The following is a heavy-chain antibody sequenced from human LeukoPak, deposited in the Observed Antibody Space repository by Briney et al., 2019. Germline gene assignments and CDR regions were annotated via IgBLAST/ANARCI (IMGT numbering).Heavy chain of an antibody. V-gene: IGHV4-38-2*02. Sequence: ASETLSLTCTVSGYSISSGYYWGWIRQPPGKGLEWIGSIYHSGSTYYNPSLKSRVTISVDTSKNQFSLKLSSVTAADTAVYYCQRVVVHYFYYYMDVWGKGTTVTVSS. CDR3: QRVVVHYFYYYMDV. CDR2: IYHSGST. J-gene: IGHJ6*03. D-gene: IGHD3-22*01. CDR1: GYSISSGYY.